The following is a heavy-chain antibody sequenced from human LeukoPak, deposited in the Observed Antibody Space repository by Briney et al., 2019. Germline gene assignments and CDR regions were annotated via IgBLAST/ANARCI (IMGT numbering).Heavy chain of an antibody. Sequence: SQTLSLTCAISGASVSGSASWNWIRQSPSRGLEGLGRTYYRSKWYSEYATSVKSRISINADTSENQFSLQLNSVIPEDTAVYYCARDPDSSNEWGPFDPWGQGTLVTVSS. CDR1: GASVSGSAS. CDR3: ARDPDSSNEWGPFDP. D-gene: IGHD1-1*01. V-gene: IGHV6-1*01. CDR2: TYYRSKWYS. J-gene: IGHJ5*02.